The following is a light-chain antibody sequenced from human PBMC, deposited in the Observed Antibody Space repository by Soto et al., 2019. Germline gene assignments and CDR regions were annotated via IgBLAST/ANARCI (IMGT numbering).Light chain of an antibody. CDR1: PTISSN. CDR2: GAS. CDR3: QQYNNWPPFT. Sequence: DIVMTQSPATLSVSPGERATLSCRASPTISSNLAWYQQKPGQTPRLLIYGASTRAAGIPARFSGSGSGTDFTLTITSLQSEDFAVYYCQQYNNWPPFTFGPGTKVDIK. V-gene: IGKV3-15*01. J-gene: IGKJ3*01.